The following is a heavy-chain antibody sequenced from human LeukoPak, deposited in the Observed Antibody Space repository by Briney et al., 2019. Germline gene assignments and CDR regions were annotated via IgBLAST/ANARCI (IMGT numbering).Heavy chain of an antibody. CDR3: ARVADILTGPGAFDI. CDR1: GFTVSSNY. J-gene: IGHJ3*02. CDR2: IYSGGST. D-gene: IGHD3-9*01. V-gene: IGHV3-53*01. Sequence: TGGSLRLSCAASGFTVSSNYMSWVRQAPGKGLEWVSVIYSGGSTYYADSVKGGFTISRDNSKNTLYLQMNSLRAEDTAVYYCARVADILTGPGAFDIWGQGTMVTVSA.